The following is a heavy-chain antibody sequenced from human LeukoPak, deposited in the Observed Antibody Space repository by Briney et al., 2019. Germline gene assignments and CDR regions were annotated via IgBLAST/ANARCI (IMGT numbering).Heavy chain of an antibody. V-gene: IGHV3-23*01. CDR3: GSDPNGDYVGALGY. Sequence: GGSLRLSCTDSGFTFSSYALAWVRQAPGKGLEWVAAVTSRGVGTHYADSVKGRFTISRDNSKNTIYLQMNSLRAEDTAIYYCGSDPNGDYVGALGYWGRGTLVTVSS. CDR1: GFTFSSYA. J-gene: IGHJ4*01. D-gene: IGHD4-17*01. CDR2: VTSRGVGT.